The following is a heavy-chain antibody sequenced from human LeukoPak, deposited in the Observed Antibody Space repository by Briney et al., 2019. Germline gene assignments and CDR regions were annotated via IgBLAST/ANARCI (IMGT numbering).Heavy chain of an antibody. D-gene: IGHD2-2*01. Sequence: SETLSLTCTVSGGSISSSSYYWGWIRQPPGKGLEWIGSIYYNGSTYYNPSLKSRVTISVDTSKNQFSLELSSMTPADTAVYYCARSEGYCSSPGCGEDVFDIWGQGTMVAVSS. CDR3: ARSEGYCSSPGCGEDVFDI. CDR2: IYYNGST. V-gene: IGHV4-39*07. J-gene: IGHJ3*02. CDR1: GGSISSSSYY.